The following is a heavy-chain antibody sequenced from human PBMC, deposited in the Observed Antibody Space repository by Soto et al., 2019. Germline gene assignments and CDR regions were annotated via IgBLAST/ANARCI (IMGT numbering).Heavy chain of an antibody. CDR1: GFSLSTSGVG. CDR3: AQERTYYDFWSGYYTGFYFDY. V-gene: IGHV2-5*01. D-gene: IGHD3-3*01. CDR2: IYWNDDK. Sequence: SVPTLVNPTQTLTLTCTFSGFSLSTSGVGVGWIRQPPGKALEWLALIYWNDDKRYSPSLKSRLTITKDTSKNQVVLTMTNMDPVDTATYYCAQERTYYDFWSGYYTGFYFDYWGQGTLVTVSS. J-gene: IGHJ4*02.